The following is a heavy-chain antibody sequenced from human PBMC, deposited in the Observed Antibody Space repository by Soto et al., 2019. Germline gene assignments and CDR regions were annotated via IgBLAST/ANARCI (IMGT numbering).Heavy chain of an antibody. V-gene: IGHV1-3*01. D-gene: IGHD5-18*01. CDR3: ARDPGYSYGDN. J-gene: IGHJ4*02. Sequence: QVQLVQSGAEVKKHGASVKVSCKASGYTITSYAMHWVRQAPVQRLEWMGWINAGNGNTRYSQKYQGRVTITRDTSASTAYMELSSLRSEDTAVYYCARDPGYSYGDNWGQGTLVTVFS. CDR1: GYTITSYA. CDR2: INAGNGNT.